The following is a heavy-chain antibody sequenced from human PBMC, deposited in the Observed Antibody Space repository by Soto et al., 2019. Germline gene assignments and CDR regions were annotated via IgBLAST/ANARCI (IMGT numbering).Heavy chain of an antibody. Sequence: SETLSLTCTVSGGSISSCYWSWIRQPPGKGLEWIGYIYYSGSTNYNHSLKSRVTISVDTSKIQFSLKMSSVTAAETAVYYGARASISVAGKKWGPFDYWGQGTLVTVSS. D-gene: IGHD6-19*01. J-gene: IGHJ4*02. CDR1: GGSISSCY. CDR2: IYYSGST. V-gene: IGHV4-59*01. CDR3: ARASISVAGKKWGPFDY.